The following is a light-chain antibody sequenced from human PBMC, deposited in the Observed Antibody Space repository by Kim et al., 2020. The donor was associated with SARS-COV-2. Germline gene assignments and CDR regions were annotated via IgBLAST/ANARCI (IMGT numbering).Light chain of an antibody. CDR3: QQYVTTPWT. Sequence: APGGTATLSCRASRSISSSYLTGYQQKPGQAPRLLLYSASARATGIPDRFSGSGSGTDFTLTISRLEPEDFAVYYCQQYVTTPWTFGQGTKVDIK. V-gene: IGKV3-20*01. J-gene: IGKJ1*01. CDR2: SAS. CDR1: RSISSSY.